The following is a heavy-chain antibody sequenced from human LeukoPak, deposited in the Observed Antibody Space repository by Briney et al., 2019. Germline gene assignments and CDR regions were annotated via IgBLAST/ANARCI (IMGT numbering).Heavy chain of an antibody. CDR3: AKDDSSSLMDY. CDR1: GFTFSNYN. J-gene: IGHJ4*02. V-gene: IGHV3-48*04. D-gene: IGHD6-6*01. CDR2: ISNSSSTI. Sequence: GGSLRLSCAGSGFTFSNYNMNWVRQAPGKGLEWVSYISNSSSTIYYADSVKGRFTISRDNAKNTLYLQMNSLRAEDTAVYYCAKDDSSSLMDYWGQGTLVTVSS.